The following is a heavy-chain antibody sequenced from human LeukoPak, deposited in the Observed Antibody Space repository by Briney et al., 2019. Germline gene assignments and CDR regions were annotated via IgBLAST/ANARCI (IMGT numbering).Heavy chain of an antibody. CDR3: ARATKGANSGGLSYYQYGMDV. D-gene: IGHD5-12*01. CDR2: ISYSSSYI. V-gene: IGHV3-21*01. CDR1: GFWFSDYT. J-gene: IGHJ6*02. Sequence: PGGSLRLSCAASGFWFSDYTMHRVRQAPGKGLEWVSGISYSSSYIYYADSVKGRFTISRDNAKNSLYLQMNSLRAEDTAVYYCARATKGANSGGLSYYQYGMDVWGQGTTVTVSS.